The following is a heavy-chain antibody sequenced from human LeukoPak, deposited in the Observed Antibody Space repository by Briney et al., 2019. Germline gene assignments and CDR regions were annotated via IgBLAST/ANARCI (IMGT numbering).Heavy chain of an antibody. J-gene: IGHJ4*02. Sequence: ASVKVSCKASGYTLTSYGISWVRQAPGQGLEWMGWISAYNGNTNYAQKLQGRVTMTTDTSTSTAYMELRSLRSDDTAVYYCARRGRYYYDSSGYSDYWGQETLVTVSS. D-gene: IGHD3-22*01. CDR3: ARRGRYYYDSSGYSDY. V-gene: IGHV1-18*01. CDR1: GYTLTSYG. CDR2: ISAYNGNT.